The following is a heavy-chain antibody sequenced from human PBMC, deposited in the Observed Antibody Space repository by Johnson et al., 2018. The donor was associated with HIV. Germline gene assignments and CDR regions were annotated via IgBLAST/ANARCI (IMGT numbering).Heavy chain of an antibody. CDR1: GFTFSSYG. V-gene: IGHV3-30*02. CDR2: IRYDGTNK. J-gene: IGHJ3*02. D-gene: IGHD2-15*01. Sequence: QVQLVESGGGVVQPGGSLRLSCAASGFTFSSYGMHWVRQAPGKGLEWVAFIRYDGTNKNYGDSVKGRFTISRDNSKNTLYLQMNSLRAEDTAVYYCALGGSWYAFDIWGQGTMVTVSS. CDR3: ALGGSWYAFDI.